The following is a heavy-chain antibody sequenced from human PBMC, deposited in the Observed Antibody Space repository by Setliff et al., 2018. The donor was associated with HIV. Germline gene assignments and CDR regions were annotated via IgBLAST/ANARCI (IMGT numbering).Heavy chain of an antibody. V-gene: IGHV3-23*01. CDR2: ISGSGGST. D-gene: IGHD2-15*01. J-gene: IGHJ4*02. CDR3: AKSPHVYCSGGTC. CDR1: GFAFSTFA. Sequence: GGSLRLSCDASGFAFSTFAMSWVRQAPGKGLEWVSVISGSGGSTFYADSVKGRFTISRDNSKNTLYVQMDSLRAEDTAVYYCAKSPHVYCSGGTCWGQGTLVTVSS.